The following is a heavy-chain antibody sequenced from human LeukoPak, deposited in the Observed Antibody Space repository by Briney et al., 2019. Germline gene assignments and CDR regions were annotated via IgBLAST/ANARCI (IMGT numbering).Heavy chain of an antibody. CDR1: GESFSGYY. CDR2: INHSGST. J-gene: IGHJ3*02. D-gene: IGHD3-16*01. CDR3: ARVGAHDAFDI. Sequence: SETLSLTCAVYGESFSGYYWNWIRLLPGKGLEWIGEINHSGSTNYNPSLKSRVTMSVDTSKNQFSLKLSSVTAADTAVYYCARVGAHDAFDIWGQGTMVTVSS. V-gene: IGHV4-34*01.